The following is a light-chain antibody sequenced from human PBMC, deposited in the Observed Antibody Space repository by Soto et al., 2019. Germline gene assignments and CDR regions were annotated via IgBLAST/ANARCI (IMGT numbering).Light chain of an antibody. CDR3: QQRSDWPST. Sequence: EIVLTQSPATLSLSPGDRATLSCRASESVGSDLGWYQQRPGQAPRLLIYDASNSATGIPARFSGSGSGTDFPLTISSLDPEDFAVYYCQQRSDWPSTFGGGTKVEIK. V-gene: IGKV3-11*01. CDR2: DAS. J-gene: IGKJ4*01. CDR1: ESVGSD.